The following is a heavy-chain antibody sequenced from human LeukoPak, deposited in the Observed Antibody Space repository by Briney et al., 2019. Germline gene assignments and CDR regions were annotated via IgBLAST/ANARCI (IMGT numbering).Heavy chain of an antibody. CDR2: IYYSGST. CDR1: GGSISSYY. Sequence: SETLSLTCTVSGGSISSYYWSWIRQPPGKGLEWIGYIYYSGSTYYNPSLKSRVTISVDTSKNQFSLKLSSVTAADTAVYYCARVSDSSGYDYYYYYMDVWGKGTTVTVSS. CDR3: ARVSDSSGYDYYYYYMDV. D-gene: IGHD3-22*01. V-gene: IGHV4-59*12. J-gene: IGHJ6*03.